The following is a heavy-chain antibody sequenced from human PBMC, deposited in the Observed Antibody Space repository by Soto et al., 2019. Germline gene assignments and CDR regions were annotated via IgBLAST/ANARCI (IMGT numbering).Heavy chain of an antibody. V-gene: IGHV3-30*18. D-gene: IGHD3-3*01. CDR1: GFTFSSYG. CDR2: ISYDGSNK. J-gene: IGHJ6*02. CDR3: AKDLGYDFWSGPLLYYYGMDV. Sequence: PGGSLRLSCAASGFTFSSYGMHWVRQAPGKGLEWVAVISYDGSNKYYADSVKGRFTISRDNSKNTLYLQMNSLRAEDTAVYYCAKDLGYDFWSGPLLYYYGMDVWGQGTTVTVSS.